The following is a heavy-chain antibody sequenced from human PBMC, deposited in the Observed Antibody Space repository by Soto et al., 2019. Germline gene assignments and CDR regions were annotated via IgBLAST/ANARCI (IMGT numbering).Heavy chain of an antibody. CDR1: GFTFSSYG. CDR2: ISYDGSNK. J-gene: IGHJ2*01. CDR3: AKVPARSLRVRYFDL. Sequence: ESGGGVVQPGRSLRLSCAASGFTFSSYGMHWVRQAPGKGLEWVAVISYDGSNKYYADSVKGRFTISRDNSKNTLYLQMTSLRTEDTAVYYCAKVPARSLRVRYFDLWGRGTLVSVCS. V-gene: IGHV3-30*18. D-gene: IGHD2-8*01.